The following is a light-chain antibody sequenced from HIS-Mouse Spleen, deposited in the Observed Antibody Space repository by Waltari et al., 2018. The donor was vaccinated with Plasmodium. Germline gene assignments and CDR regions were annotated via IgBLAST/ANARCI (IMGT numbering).Light chain of an antibody. J-gene: IGKJ4*01. CDR2: DAS. CDR1: QGISSA. V-gene: IGKV1-13*02. Sequence: AIQLTQSPSSLSASVGDRVTTTCRASQGISSALDWYQQKPGKAPKLLIYDASSLESGVPSRFSGSGSGTDFTLTISSLQPEDFATYYCQQFNSYPLTFGGGTKVEIK. CDR3: QQFNSYPLT.